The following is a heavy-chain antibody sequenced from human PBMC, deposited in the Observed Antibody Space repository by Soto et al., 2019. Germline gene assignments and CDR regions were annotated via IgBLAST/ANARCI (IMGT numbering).Heavy chain of an antibody. CDR1: GGTFSTYA. J-gene: IGHJ4*02. CDR2: IVPMFGTA. CDR3: ASGIQLWLRRINNGYSG. D-gene: IGHD5-18*01. V-gene: IGHV1-69*12. Sequence: QVQLVQSGAEVKKPESSVKVSCKAPGGTFSTYAISWFRQAPGQGLEWMGGIVPMFGTANYAQRFQDRVTITADESTNTGYMELSSLRSEDTAVYFCASGIQLWLRRINNGYSGWGEGTLVTVSS.